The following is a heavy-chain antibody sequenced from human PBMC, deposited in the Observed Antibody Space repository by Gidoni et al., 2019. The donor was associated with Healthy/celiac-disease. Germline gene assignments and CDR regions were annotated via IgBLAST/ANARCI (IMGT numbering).Heavy chain of an antibody. J-gene: IGHJ6*02. CDR1: GLTFSSYD. CDR2: ISYYGSNK. D-gene: IGHD6-19*01. Sequence: QVQLVESGGGVVQPGRSLRPSCAASGLTFSSYDMPWVRQAPGKGLEWVAVISYYGSNKYYADSVKGRFTISRDNSKNTLYLQMNSLRAEDTAVYYCAKDETSSGWYKGHYYYGMDVWGQGTTVTVSS. CDR3: AKDETSSGWYKGHYYYGMDV. V-gene: IGHV3-30*18.